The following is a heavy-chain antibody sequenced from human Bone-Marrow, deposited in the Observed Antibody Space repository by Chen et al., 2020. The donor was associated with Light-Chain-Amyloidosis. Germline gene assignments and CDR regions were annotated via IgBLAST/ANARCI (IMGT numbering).Heavy chain of an antibody. CDR2: IYYSGRT. CDR1: GGPIPSGGYY. Sequence: QVQLQESGPALVTPSPTLSLTCSVSGGPIPSGGYYWTWIRQHPGKGLERIGYIYYSGRTNYNPSLKSRITISVDTSKNQFSLNLSSVTAADTAVYYCAIVGPVAGRIDYCGQGTLVTVSS. J-gene: IGHJ4*02. D-gene: IGHD6-19*01. V-gene: IGHV4-31*03. CDR3: AIVGPVAGRIDY.